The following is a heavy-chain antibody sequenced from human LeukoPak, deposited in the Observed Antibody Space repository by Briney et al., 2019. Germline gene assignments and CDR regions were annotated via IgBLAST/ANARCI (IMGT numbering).Heavy chain of an antibody. D-gene: IGHD3-10*01. J-gene: IGHJ4*02. CDR1: GFTFSDYY. V-gene: IGHV3-11*01. CDR3: AKGKNTGSYLSHVDY. Sequence: GGSLRLSCAASGFTFSDYYMSWIRQAPGKGLEWISYISISGSNIYYADSVKGRFTISGDNSKNSLYLQMNSLRTEDTALYCCAKGKNTGSYLSHVDYWGQGTLVTVSS. CDR2: ISISGSNI.